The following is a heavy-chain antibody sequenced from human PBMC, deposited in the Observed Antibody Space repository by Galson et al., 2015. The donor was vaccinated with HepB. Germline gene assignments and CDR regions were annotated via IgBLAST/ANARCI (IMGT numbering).Heavy chain of an antibody. J-gene: IGHJ5*02. D-gene: IGHD3-3*01. CDR1: GFTFSSYG. CDR3: TRHPTTFYDFWSGYSDNWFDP. Sequence: SLRLSCAASGFTFSSYGMHWVRQAPGKGLEWVAGIWYDGSNKHYADSVKGRFTISRDNSKNPLYLQVNSLRAEDTALYYCTRHPTTFYDFWSGYSDNWFDPWGQGTLVIVSS. V-gene: IGHV3-33*01. CDR2: IWYDGSNK.